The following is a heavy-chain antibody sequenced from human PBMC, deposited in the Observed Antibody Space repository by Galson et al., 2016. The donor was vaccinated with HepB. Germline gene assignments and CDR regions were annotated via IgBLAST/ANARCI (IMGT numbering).Heavy chain of an antibody. CDR3: AKNDILTGYSAFDY. V-gene: IGHV3-48*04. J-gene: IGHJ4*02. Sequence: SLRLSCAASGYFFSDFSMNWVRQAPGKGLEWVSYISSSSGVLYYADSVKGRFTISRDNAKNSLFLQMNSLRAEDTAVYYCAKNDILTGYSAFDYWGQGTLVTVSS. CDR1: GYFFSDFS. CDR2: ISSSSGVL. D-gene: IGHD3-9*01.